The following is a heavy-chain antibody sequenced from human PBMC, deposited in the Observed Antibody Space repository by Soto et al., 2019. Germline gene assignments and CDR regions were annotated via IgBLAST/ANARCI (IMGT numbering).Heavy chain of an antibody. V-gene: IGHV4-31*03. Sequence: QVQLQESGPGLVKPSQALSLTCTLSGVSITIGAYYWTWVRQHPGKGLEWIGYIYYNGNTYFSPSLKSRLTISIDTSKNQFSLKLSSVTAADTAMYYCARARLRAVYAFDFWGQGTMVTVSS. CDR3: ARARLRAVYAFDF. CDR2: IYYNGNT. CDR1: GVSITIGAYY. D-gene: IGHD4-17*01. J-gene: IGHJ3*01.